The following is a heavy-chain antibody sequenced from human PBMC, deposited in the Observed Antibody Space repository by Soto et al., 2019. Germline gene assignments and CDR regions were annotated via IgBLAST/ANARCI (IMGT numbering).Heavy chain of an antibody. CDR3: ARPLGWRDAFDI. CDR2: IKHDGSDE. Sequence: EVQLVESGGGLVQPGGSLRLSCAASGFTFSTNWMSWVRQAPGKGLEWVANIKHDGSDEYYVDPVKGRFTISRDNAKISLYLQMSSLRAEDTAVYYGARPLGWRDAFDIWGQGTVVTVSS. CDR1: GFTFSTNW. V-gene: IGHV3-7*01. J-gene: IGHJ3*02. D-gene: IGHD6-19*01.